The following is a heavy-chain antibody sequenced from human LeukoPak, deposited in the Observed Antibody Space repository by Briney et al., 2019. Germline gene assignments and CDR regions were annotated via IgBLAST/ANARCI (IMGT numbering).Heavy chain of an antibody. V-gene: IGHV3-11*01. J-gene: IGHJ6*02. Sequence: GGSLRLSCAASGFTFSDYYMSWIRQAPGKGLEWVSYISSSGSTIYYADSVKGRFTISRDNAKNSLYLQMNSLRAEDTAVYYCARGAYCGGGCYSHTDYGMDVWGQGTTVTVSS. CDR1: GFTFSDYY. CDR3: ARGAYCGGGCYSHTDYGMDV. D-gene: IGHD2-21*02. CDR2: ISSSGSTI.